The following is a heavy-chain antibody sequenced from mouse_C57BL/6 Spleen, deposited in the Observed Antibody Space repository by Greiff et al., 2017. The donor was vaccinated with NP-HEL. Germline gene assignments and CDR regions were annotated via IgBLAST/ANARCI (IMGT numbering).Heavy chain of an antibody. CDR3: AREEYLDY. J-gene: IGHJ2*01. CDR2: ISDGGSYT. CDR1: GFTFSSYA. Sequence: EVMLVESGGGLVKPGGSLKLSCAASGFTFSSYAMSWVRQTPEKRLEWVATISDGGSYTYYPDNVKGRFTISRDNAKNNLYLQMSHLKSEDTAMYYCAREEYLDYWGQGTTLTVSS. V-gene: IGHV5-4*01.